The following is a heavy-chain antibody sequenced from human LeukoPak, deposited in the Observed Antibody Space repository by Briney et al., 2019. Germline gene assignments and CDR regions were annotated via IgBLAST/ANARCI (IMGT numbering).Heavy chain of an antibody. CDR3: ARERWLHIADY. Sequence: GGSLRLSCAASGFTVSSNYMSWVRQAPGKVLEWVSVIYSGGSTYYADSVKGRFTISRDNSKNTLYLQMNSLRAEDTSVYYCARERWLHIADYWGQGTLVTVSS. D-gene: IGHD5-24*01. J-gene: IGHJ4*02. V-gene: IGHV3-66*02. CDR2: IYSGGST. CDR1: GFTVSSNY.